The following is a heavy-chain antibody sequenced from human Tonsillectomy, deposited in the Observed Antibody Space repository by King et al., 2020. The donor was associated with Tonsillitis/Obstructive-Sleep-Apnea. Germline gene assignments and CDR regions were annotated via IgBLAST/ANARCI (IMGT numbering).Heavy chain of an antibody. D-gene: IGHD6-13*01. Sequence: QLVQSGAEVKKPGASVKVSCKASGDTFTSYYMHWVRQAPGQGLEWMGIINPSGGSTSYAQKFQGRVTMTRDTSTSTVYMELSSLRSEDTAVYYCAREAPRIAAAGRFDYWGQGTLVTVSS. CDR1: GDTFTSYY. CDR3: AREAPRIAAAGRFDY. J-gene: IGHJ4*02. CDR2: INPSGGST. V-gene: IGHV1-46*01.